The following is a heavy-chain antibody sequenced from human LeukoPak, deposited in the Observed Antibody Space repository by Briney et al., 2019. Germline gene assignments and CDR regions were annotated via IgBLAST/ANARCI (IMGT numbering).Heavy chain of an antibody. D-gene: IGHD1-14*01. CDR3: ARPDRRFGREFDP. CDR2: INHSGST. CDR1: GGSISSGDYY. V-gene: IGHV4-39*07. J-gene: IGHJ5*02. Sequence: PSETLSLTCTVSGGSISSGDYYWSWIRQPPGKGLEWIGEINHSGSTNYNPSLKSRVTISVDTSKNQFSLKLSSVTAADTVVYYCARPDRRFGREFDPWGQGTLVTVSS.